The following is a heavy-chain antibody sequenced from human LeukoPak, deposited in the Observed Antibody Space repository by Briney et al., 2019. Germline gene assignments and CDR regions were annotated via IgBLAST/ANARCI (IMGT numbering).Heavy chain of an antibody. J-gene: IGHJ4*02. CDR2: INHSGST. D-gene: IGHD6-13*01. CDR3: ARGRKRPIAAAGRFDY. CDR1: GGSFSGYY. Sequence: PSETLSLTCAVYGGSFSGYYWSWLRQPPGKGLEWIGEINHSGSTNYNPSLKSRVTISVDTSKNQFSLKLSSVTAADTAVYYCARGRKRPIAAAGRFDYWGQGTLVTVSS. V-gene: IGHV4-34*01.